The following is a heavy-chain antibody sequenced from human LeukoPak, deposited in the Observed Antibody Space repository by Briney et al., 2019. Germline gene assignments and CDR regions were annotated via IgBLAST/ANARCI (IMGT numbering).Heavy chain of an antibody. Sequence: PSETLSLTCTVSGGSISSYYWSWIRQPPGKGLEWIGYIYYSGSTNYNPSLKSRVTISVDTSKNQFSLKLSSVTAADTAVYYCARVPPVPGYYYYYMDVWGKGTTVTVSS. D-gene: IGHD6-6*01. CDR3: ARVPPVPGYYYYYMDV. V-gene: IGHV4-59*01. J-gene: IGHJ6*03. CDR2: IYYSGST. CDR1: GGSISSYY.